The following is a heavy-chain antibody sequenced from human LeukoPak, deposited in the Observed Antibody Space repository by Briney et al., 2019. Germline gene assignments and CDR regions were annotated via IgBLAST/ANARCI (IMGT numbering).Heavy chain of an antibody. CDR1: GFTFSSYA. Sequence: GRSLRLSCAASGFTFSSYAMHWVRQAPGKGLEWVAVISYDGSNKYYADSVKGRFTISRDNSKNTLYLQMKSLRAEDTAVYYCARDPGYEVSWGQGTLVTVSS. CDR2: ISYDGSNK. J-gene: IGHJ5*02. CDR3: ARDPGYEVS. D-gene: IGHD5-12*01. V-gene: IGHV3-30-3*01.